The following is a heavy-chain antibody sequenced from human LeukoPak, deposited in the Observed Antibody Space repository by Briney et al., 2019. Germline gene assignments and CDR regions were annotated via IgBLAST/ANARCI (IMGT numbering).Heavy chain of an antibody. J-gene: IGHJ4*02. D-gene: IGHD5-18*01. V-gene: IGHV3-64*01. CDR2: ISSNGGST. Sequence: PGGSLRLSCAASGFTFSSYAMHWLRQAPGKGLEYVSAISSNGGSTYYANSVKGRFTISRDNSKNTLYLQMGSLRAEDMAVYYCARGRGYSYDWGQGTLVTVSS. CDR3: ARGRGYSYD. CDR1: GFTFSSYA.